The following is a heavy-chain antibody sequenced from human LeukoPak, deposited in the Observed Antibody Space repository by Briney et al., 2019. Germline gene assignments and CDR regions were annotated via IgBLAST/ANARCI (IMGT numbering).Heavy chain of an antibody. CDR2: IYIGDNT. D-gene: IGHD5-12*01. V-gene: IGHV3-53*01. CDR1: GFIISGNY. Sequence: PGGSLRLSCVASGFIISGNYMSWVRQAPGKGLEWVSVIYIGDNTYYADAVKGRFTISRDNSKNTLYLQMNSLRAEDTAVYYCASKSGYWFDPWGQGTLVTVSS. J-gene: IGHJ5*02. CDR3: ASKSGYWFDP.